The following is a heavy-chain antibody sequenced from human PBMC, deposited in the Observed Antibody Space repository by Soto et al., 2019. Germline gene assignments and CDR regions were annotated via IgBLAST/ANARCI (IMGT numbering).Heavy chain of an antibody. D-gene: IGHD3-16*01. V-gene: IGHV4-34*01. J-gene: IGHJ6*02. CDR3: ARGRGAENTFYYYFGMDV. Sequence: QVQLQQWGAGLLKPSETLSLSCAVYGGSFSGYYWSWIRQPPGKGRELIGEINHSGRTNYKPSLKSRVTVSVDTAKKQFSLNMGSVTAADTAVYYCARGRGAENTFYYYFGMDVWGQGTTVTVSS. CDR2: INHSGRT. CDR1: GGSFSGYY.